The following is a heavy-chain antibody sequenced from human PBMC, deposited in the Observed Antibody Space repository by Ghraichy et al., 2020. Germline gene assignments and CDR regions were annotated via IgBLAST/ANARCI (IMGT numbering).Heavy chain of an antibody. J-gene: IGHJ4*02. Sequence: GGSLRLSCAASGFTFSSYGMHWVRQAPGKGLEWVAVIWYDGSNKYYADSVKGRFTISRDNSKNTLYLQMNSLRAEDTAVYYCARDRGVGYYYGSGSSQGLDYWGQGTLVTVSS. V-gene: IGHV3-33*01. D-gene: IGHD3-10*01. CDR2: IWYDGSNK. CDR1: GFTFSSYG. CDR3: ARDRGVGYYYGSGSSQGLDY.